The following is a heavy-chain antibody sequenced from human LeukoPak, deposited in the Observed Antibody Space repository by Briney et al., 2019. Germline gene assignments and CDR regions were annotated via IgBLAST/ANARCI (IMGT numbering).Heavy chain of an antibody. CDR2: TYYRSKWYN. J-gene: IGHJ6*03. CDR1: GDSVSSNSAA. Sequence: SQTLSLTCAISGDSVSSNSAAWNWIRQSPSRGLEWLGRTYYRSKWYNDCAVSVKSRITIDPDTSKNQFSLQLNSVTPEDTAVYYCARSVVVPAAMRMYYYYYMDVWGKGTTVTISS. CDR3: ARSVVVPAAMRMYYYYYMDV. D-gene: IGHD2-2*01. V-gene: IGHV6-1*01.